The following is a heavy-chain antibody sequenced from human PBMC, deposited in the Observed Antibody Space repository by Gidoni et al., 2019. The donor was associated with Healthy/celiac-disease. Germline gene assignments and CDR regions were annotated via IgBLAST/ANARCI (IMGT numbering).Heavy chain of an antibody. CDR2: IRSKANSYAT. D-gene: IGHD2-8*01. CDR3: TRRVSVRGYMDV. J-gene: IGHJ6*03. Sequence: EVQLVESGGGLVQPGGSLKLPCAASGFTLSGSAMHWVRQASGKGLEWVGRIRSKANSYATAYAASVKGRFTISRDDSKNTAYLQMNSLKTEDTAVYYCTRRVSVRGYMDVWGKGTTVTVSS. V-gene: IGHV3-73*02. CDR1: GFTLSGSA.